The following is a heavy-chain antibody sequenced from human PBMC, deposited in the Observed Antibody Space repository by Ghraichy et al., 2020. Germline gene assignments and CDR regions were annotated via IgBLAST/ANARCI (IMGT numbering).Heavy chain of an antibody. CDR3: ARGDWTHHIVATL. CDR2: INHSGST. J-gene: IGHJ4*02. V-gene: IGHV4-34*01. Sequence: SQTLSLTCAVYGGSFSGYYWSWIRQPPGKGLEWIGEINHSGSTNYNPSLKSRVTISVDTSKNQFSLKLSSVTAADTAVYYCARGDWTHHIVATLWGQGTLVTVSS. CDR1: GGSFSGYY. D-gene: IGHD5-12*01.